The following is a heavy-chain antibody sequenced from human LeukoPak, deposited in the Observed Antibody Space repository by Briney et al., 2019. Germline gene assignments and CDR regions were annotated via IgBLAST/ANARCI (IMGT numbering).Heavy chain of an antibody. CDR2: IIPVFGTA. D-gene: IGHD2-15*01. CDR1: GGTFSSYA. J-gene: IGHJ4*02. V-gene: IGHV1-69*13. CDR3: ARLDGYCSGGSCYHYLDY. Sequence: GASVKVSCKASGGTFSSYAISWVRQAPGQGLEWMGGIIPVFGTANYAQKFQGRVTITADESTSTAYMELSSLRSEDTAVYYCARLDGYCSGGSCYHYLDYWGQGTLVTVSS.